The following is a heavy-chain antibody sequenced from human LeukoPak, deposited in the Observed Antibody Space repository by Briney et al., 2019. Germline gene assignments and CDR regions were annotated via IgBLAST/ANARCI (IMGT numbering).Heavy chain of an antibody. CDR3: ARDFDFWSHMDV. J-gene: IGHJ6*03. CDR2: ISDDGSNK. Sequence: GRSLRLSCAASGFTFSSYAMHWVRQAPGKGLEWVAVISDDGSNKYYADSVKGRFTISRDNSKNTLYLQMNSLRAEDTAVYYCARDFDFWSHMDVWGKGTTVTVSS. CDR1: GFTFSSYA. D-gene: IGHD3-3*01. V-gene: IGHV3-30*01.